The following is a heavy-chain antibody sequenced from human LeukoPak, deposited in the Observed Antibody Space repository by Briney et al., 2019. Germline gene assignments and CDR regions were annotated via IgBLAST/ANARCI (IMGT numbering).Heavy chain of an antibody. V-gene: IGHV1-69*13. D-gene: IGHD2-2*01. CDR1: GYTFTGYY. CDR3: ARATGGGRYCSSTSCYPLMN. CDR2: IIPIFGTA. Sequence: SVKVSCKASGYTFTGYYMHWVRQAPGQGLEWMGGIIPIFGTANYAQKFQGRVTITADESTSTAYVELSSLRSEDTAVYYCARATGGGRYCSSTSCYPLMNWGQGTLVTVSS. J-gene: IGHJ4*02.